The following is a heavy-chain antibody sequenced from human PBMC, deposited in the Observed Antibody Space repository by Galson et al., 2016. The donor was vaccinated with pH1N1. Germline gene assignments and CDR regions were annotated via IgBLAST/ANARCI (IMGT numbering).Heavy chain of an antibody. J-gene: IGHJ4*01. CDR1: GGTFSSFG. D-gene: IGHD2-21*02. CDR2: IIGMFAKT. Sequence: SCKASGGTFSSFGISWVRQAPGQGLEWMGGIIGMFAKTNYAQMFQGRVTITADELTSTAYMDLSSLTSEDTAVYYCARSPGYMVTALDNWGHGTLVTVSS. V-gene: IGHV1-69*01. CDR3: ARSPGYMVTALDN.